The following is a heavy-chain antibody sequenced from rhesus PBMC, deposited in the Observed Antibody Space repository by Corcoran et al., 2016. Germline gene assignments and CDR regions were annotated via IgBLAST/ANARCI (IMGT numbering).Heavy chain of an antibody. CDR2: IIPLVGIT. J-gene: IGHJ4*01. D-gene: IGHD3-34*01. CDR3: ARGQVTLDY. CDR1: GFTFGSYA. V-gene: IGHV1-198*02. Sequence: QVQLVQSGAEVKKPGASVKVSCKASGFTFGSYAISWGRRAPGQGLEWLEVIIPLVGITNYAEKFQGRVTITADTSTSTAYMELSSLRSEDTAVYYCARGQVTLDYWGQGVLVTVSS.